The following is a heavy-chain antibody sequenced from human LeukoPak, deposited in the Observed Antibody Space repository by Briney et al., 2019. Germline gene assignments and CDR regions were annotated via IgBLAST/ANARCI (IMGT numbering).Heavy chain of an antibody. Sequence: GESLKISCKGSGYSFTSYWIGWVRQMPGKGLEWMGWISAYNGNTNYAQKLQGRVTMTTDTSTSTAYMELRSLRSDDTAVYYCARELAYYDFWSGYFGYYYGMDVWGQGTTVTVSS. J-gene: IGHJ6*02. CDR3: ARELAYYDFWSGYFGYYYGMDV. D-gene: IGHD3-3*01. V-gene: IGHV1-18*04. CDR1: GYSFTSYW. CDR2: ISAYNGNT.